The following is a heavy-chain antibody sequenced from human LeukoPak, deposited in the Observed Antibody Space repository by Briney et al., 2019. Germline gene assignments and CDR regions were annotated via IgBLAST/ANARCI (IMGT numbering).Heavy chain of an antibody. CDR1: GFTFDDYG. Sequence: PGRSLRLSCAASGFTFDDYGMHWVRQAPGKGLEWVSGINWNGGRRDYADSVKGRFTISRDNAKNSLFLQMNSLRAEDTALYFCAKATTMATNFYYYYGMGVWGQGTTVTVSS. V-gene: IGHV3-9*01. J-gene: IGHJ6*02. D-gene: IGHD5-24*01. CDR2: INWNGGRR. CDR3: AKATTMATNFYYYYGMGV.